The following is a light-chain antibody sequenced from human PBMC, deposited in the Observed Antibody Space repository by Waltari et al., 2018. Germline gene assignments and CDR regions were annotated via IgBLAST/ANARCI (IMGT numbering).Light chain of an antibody. J-gene: IGKJ5*01. CDR1: QNIINSY. V-gene: IGKV3-20*01. CDR3: QQYGTSPIT. Sequence: EIVLTQSPGTLSLSPGERATLSCRASQNIINSYLAWFQQKPGQAPRLLIYGAANRATGIPGRFSGVGSEADFTLTINRLEAEDFAVYFCQQYGTSPITFGQGTRLEIK. CDR2: GAA.